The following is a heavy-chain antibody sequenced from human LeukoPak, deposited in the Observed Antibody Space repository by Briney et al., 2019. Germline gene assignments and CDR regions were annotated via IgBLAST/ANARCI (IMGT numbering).Heavy chain of an antibody. CDR2: IKSKTDGGTT. V-gene: IGHV3-15*01. Sequence: GGSLRFSCAASGFTFSSYYMHWVRQVPGKGLEWVGRIKSKTDGGTTDYAAPVKGRFTISRDDSKNTLYLQMNSLKTEDTAVYYCTTDLYGLRGWGQGTLVTVSS. CDR1: GFTFSSYY. D-gene: IGHD3-10*01. CDR3: TTDLYGLRG. J-gene: IGHJ4*02.